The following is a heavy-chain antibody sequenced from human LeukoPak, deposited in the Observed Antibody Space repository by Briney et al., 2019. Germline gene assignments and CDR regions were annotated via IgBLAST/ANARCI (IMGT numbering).Heavy chain of an antibody. J-gene: IGHJ6*03. CDR2: MNPNSGDT. CDR1: GYTFTTYD. V-gene: IGHV1-8*01. CDR3: ARRPYYYDSSGYYADYYYFMDV. Sequence: RASVTVSCKASGYTFTTYDISWVRQATGQGLEWMGWMNPNSGDTDYAQKFQGRVTMTRNTSISTAYMELSSLRSEDTAVYYCARRPYYYDSSGYYADYYYFMDVWGKGTTVTVSS. D-gene: IGHD3-22*01.